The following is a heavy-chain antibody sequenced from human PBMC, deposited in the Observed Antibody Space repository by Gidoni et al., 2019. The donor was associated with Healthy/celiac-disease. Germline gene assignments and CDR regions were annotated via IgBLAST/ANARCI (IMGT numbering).Heavy chain of an antibody. D-gene: IGHD6-6*01. Sequence: QVQLQQWGAGLLKPSETLSLTCAVYGGSFSGYYWSWIRQPPGKGLEWIGEINHSGSNNYNPSLKSRVTISVDTSKNQFSLKLSSVTAADTAVYYCARGRRQLPPDYWGQGTLVTVSS. J-gene: IGHJ4*02. CDR3: ARGRRQLPPDY. CDR2: INHSGSN. CDR1: GGSFSGYY. V-gene: IGHV4-34*01.